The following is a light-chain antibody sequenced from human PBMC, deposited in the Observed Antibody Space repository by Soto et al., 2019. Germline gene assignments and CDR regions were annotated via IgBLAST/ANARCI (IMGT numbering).Light chain of an antibody. J-gene: IGLJ2*01. CDR2: EVS. Sequence: QSALTQPPSASGSPGQSVTISCTGTSSDVGGYDYVSWYQQHPGKAPKAIIYEVSKRPSGVPDRFSGFKSGNTASLPVSGLQAEDEADYYCSSYAGSKNVVFGGGTKRTVL. CDR3: SSYAGSKNVV. V-gene: IGLV2-8*01. CDR1: SSDVGGYDY.